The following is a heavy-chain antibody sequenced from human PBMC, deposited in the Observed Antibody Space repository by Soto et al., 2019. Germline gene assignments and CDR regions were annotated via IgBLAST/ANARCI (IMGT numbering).Heavy chain of an antibody. Sequence: QVQLQESGPGLVKPSETLSLTCTVSGGSISSYYWSWIRQPPGKGLEWIGYIYYSGSTNYNPSLKSRVTISVDTSKNQFSLKLSSVTAADTAVYYCARLGSGYDFDWGQGTLVTVSS. D-gene: IGHD5-12*01. J-gene: IGHJ4*02. CDR2: IYYSGST. CDR1: GGSISSYY. CDR3: ARLGSGYDFD. V-gene: IGHV4-59*01.